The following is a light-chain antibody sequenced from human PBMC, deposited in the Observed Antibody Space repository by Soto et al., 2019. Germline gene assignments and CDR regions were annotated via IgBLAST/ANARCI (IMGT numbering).Light chain of an antibody. CDR1: SSDVGGYNY. J-gene: IGLJ1*01. Sequence: QSALTQPASVSGSPGQSITISCTGTSSDVGGYNYVSWYQQHPGKAPKLMIYDVSNRPSGVSNRFSGSKSGNTASLTISGLKAEDEADYYCSSYTSSSLFVFGTGTKLTVL. CDR2: DVS. CDR3: SSYTSSSLFV. V-gene: IGLV2-14*01.